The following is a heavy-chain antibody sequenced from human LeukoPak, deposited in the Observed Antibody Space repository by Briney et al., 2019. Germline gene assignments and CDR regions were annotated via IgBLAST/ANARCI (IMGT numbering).Heavy chain of an antibody. CDR1: GGSFSGYY. V-gene: IGHV4-34*01. CDR3: ARGLTTYYYDSSGYFGSGRKIDYFDY. D-gene: IGHD3-22*01. CDR2: INHSGST. Sequence: PSETLSLTCAVYGGSFSGYYWSWIRQPPGKGLEWIGEINHSGSTNYNPSLKSRVTISVDTSKNQFSLKLSSVTAADTAVYYCARGLTTYYYDSSGYFGSGRKIDYFDYWGQGTLVTVSS. J-gene: IGHJ4*02.